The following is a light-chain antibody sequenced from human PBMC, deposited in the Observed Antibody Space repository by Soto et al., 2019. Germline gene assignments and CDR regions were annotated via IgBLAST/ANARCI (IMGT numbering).Light chain of an antibody. CDR3: QQYGSSPFT. Sequence: EIVLTQSPGTLSLSPGESATLSCGASESVSSSYLAWYQQKPGQAPRLLIYGATTRLRGVPDRFSGSGSGTAFSLTISRLEPEDFAVYYCQQYGSSPFTFGPGTKVDI. CDR2: GAT. V-gene: IGKV3-20*01. J-gene: IGKJ3*01. CDR1: ESVSSSY.